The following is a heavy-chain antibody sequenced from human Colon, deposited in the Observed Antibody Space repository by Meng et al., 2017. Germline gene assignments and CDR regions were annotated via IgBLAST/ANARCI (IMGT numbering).Heavy chain of an antibody. D-gene: IGHD2-15*01. Sequence: QGGLQESGPGLVKPSETLSPHLTVAGGSMSGYYWNWIRQPAGKGLEWIGHIYSSGTTNYNPSLKSRVTISVDSSKNQFSLNLTSVTAADTAVYFCARVQRFCTGGICSNWFDPWGQGTLVTVSS. CDR3: ARVQRFCTGGICSNWFDP. CDR2: IYSSGTT. CDR1: GGSMSGYY. V-gene: IGHV4-4*07. J-gene: IGHJ5*02.